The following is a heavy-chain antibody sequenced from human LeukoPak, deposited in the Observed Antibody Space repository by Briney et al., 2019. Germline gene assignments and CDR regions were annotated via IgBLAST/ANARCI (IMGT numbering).Heavy chain of an antibody. V-gene: IGHV4-61*05. D-gene: IGHD6-19*01. CDR1: GGSISSSSYY. J-gene: IGHJ5*02. Sequence: SETLSLTCNVSGGSISSSSYYWGWIRQPPGKGLEWIGYIYYSGSTNYNPSLKSRVTISVDTSKNQFSLKLSSVTAADTAVYYCARGSSGWYQWFDPWGQGTLVTVSS. CDR3: ARGSSGWYQWFDP. CDR2: IYYSGST.